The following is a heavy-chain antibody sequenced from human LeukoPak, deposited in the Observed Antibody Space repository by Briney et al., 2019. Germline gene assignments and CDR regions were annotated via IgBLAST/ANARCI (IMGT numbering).Heavy chain of an antibody. J-gene: IGHJ4*02. CDR2: IKKDGSED. V-gene: IGHV3-7*01. D-gene: IGHD2-21*01. CDR1: GFTFTNYW. Sequence: PGGSLRLSCAASGFTFTNYWMSWVRQAPGKGLEWVANIKKDGSEDYYVDSVKGRFTISRDNAKNSVYLQMNSLRVEDTAMYYCASLYCDGYCNNGFDSWGQGTLVTVSS. CDR3: ASLYCDGYCNNGFDS.